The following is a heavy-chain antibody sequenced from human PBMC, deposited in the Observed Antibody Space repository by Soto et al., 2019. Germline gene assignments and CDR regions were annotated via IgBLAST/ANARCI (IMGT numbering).Heavy chain of an antibody. Sequence: EVQLVESGGGLVQPGGSLRLSCAASGFTFSSYWVHWVRQAPGKGLVWVSRINSDGSSTSYADSVKGRFTISRDNAKNTLYLQMNSLRAEDTAVYYCARVGDSTDAFDIWGQGTMVTVSS. D-gene: IGHD4-17*01. CDR1: GFTFSSYW. V-gene: IGHV3-74*01. CDR2: INSDGSST. CDR3: ARVGDSTDAFDI. J-gene: IGHJ3*02.